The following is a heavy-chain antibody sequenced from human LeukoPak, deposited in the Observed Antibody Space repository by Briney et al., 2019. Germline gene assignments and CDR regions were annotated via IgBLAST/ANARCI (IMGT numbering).Heavy chain of an antibody. CDR2: IDPDGSEK. Sequence: GGSLRLSCAASGFTFNSYWMSWVRQAPGKGLEWVANIDPDGSEKQYGDSVKGRFTTSRDNAKNSLYLQMNSLRAEDTAIYYCARIYYFGDNNWRYFDNWGQGTQVTVSS. J-gene: IGHJ4*02. CDR1: GFTFNSYW. CDR3: ARIYYFGDNNWRYFDN. V-gene: IGHV3-7*01. D-gene: IGHD3-10*01.